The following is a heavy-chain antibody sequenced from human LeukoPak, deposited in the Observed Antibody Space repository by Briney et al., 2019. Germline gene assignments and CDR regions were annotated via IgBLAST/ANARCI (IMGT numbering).Heavy chain of an antibody. CDR3: ARTYYYGSGSYYSGTNFDY. D-gene: IGHD3-10*01. V-gene: IGHV5-10-1*01. Sequence: GESLKISCKGSGYIFTSYWISWVRQLPGKGLEWMGRIDPSDSYTNYSPSFQGHVTISADKSISTAYLQWSSLKASDTAMYYCARTYYYGSGSYYSGTNFDYWGQGTLVTVSS. J-gene: IGHJ4*02. CDR2: IDPSDSYT. CDR1: GYIFTSYW.